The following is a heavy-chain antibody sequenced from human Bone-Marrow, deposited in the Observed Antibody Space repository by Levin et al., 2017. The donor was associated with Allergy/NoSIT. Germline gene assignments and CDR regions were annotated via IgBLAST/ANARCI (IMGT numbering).Heavy chain of an antibody. V-gene: IGHV3-15*01. CDR3: GTEKRLAGLFDD. J-gene: IGHJ4*02. CDR2: IRSTSDGGTT. D-gene: IGHD6-19*01. CDR1: GFSFGTAW. Sequence: PGGSLRLSCAASGFSFGTAWMSWVRQAPGKGLEWVGLIRSTSDGGTTDYAAPVQGTFTISREDSKTKWFLQLDSLKTEGTAQYYCGTEKRLAGLFDDWGQGSLVAVSS.